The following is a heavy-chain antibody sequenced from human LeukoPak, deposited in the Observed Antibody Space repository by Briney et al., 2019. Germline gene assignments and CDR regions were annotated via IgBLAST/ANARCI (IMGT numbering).Heavy chain of an antibody. V-gene: IGHV4-4*02. J-gene: IGHJ5*01. CDR2: MYHSGTT. CDR1: GGSITSTEW. Sequence: SGTLSVTCSVSGGSITSTEWWRWVRQPPGKGLKWIGEMYHSGTTNYNPSLKSRVTISADKSKNQLSLNLNSVTAADTAVYYCTRKQSGWFYFWGQGTLVTVSS. CDR3: TRKQSGWFYF. D-gene: IGHD3-3*01.